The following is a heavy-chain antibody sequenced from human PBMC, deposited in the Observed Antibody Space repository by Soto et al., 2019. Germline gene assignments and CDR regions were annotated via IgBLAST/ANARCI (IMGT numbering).Heavy chain of an antibody. J-gene: IGHJ4*02. D-gene: IGHD6-13*01. V-gene: IGHV4-38-2*01. Sequence: LXLTFAVAGSSITMTNYWGWIRHPPGKGLEWIGSIHHSGSVFESGSTHYNPSFKSRVTISADTSKNQFSLKLTSVTAADTAVYYCARNSRSSYFDYWGQGTLVTVYS. CDR1: GSSITMTNY. CDR3: ARNSRSSYFDY. CDR2: IHHSGSVFESGST.